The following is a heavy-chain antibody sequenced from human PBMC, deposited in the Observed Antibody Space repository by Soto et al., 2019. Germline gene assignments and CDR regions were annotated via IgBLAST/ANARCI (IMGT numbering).Heavy chain of an antibody. Sequence: EVHLVESGGGLVKPGQSLTLSCAASGFTFANAWMSWVRQAPGMGLEWVGRMKSKTDAGTTDFAAPVKGRFSISRDDSKNTWFLHMTNVKDEDTAMYYCLTAWGAGSYNGYGREDHWGQGTLVTVSS. CDR2: MKSKTDAGTT. CDR1: GFTFANAW. J-gene: IGHJ4*02. V-gene: IGHV3-15*01. CDR3: LTAWGAGSYNGYGREDH. D-gene: IGHD5-12*01.